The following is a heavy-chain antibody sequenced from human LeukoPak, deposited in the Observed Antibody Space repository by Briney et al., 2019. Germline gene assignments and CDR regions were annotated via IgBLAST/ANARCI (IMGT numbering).Heavy chain of an antibody. D-gene: IGHD3-10*01. CDR2: ISGSGDST. CDR3: AKDRVARGLMGAFDY. J-gene: IGHJ4*02. CDR1: GFIFSSYG. Sequence: GGSLRLSCTASGFIFSSYGMTWVRQVPGKGLEWVSTISGSGDSTYYADSVKGRFTISRDNSKKTVYLQMNGLRAEDTAIYYCAKDRVARGLMGAFDYWGQGTLVTVSS. V-gene: IGHV3-23*01.